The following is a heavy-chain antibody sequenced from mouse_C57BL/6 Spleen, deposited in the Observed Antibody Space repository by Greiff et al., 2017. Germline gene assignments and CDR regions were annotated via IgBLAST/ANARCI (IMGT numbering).Heavy chain of an antibody. CDR3: ANYYGSSSFDY. Sequence: EVQLQQSGPELVKPGASVKISCKASGYSFTGYYMNWVKQSPEKSLEWIGEINPSTGGTTYNQKFKAKATLTVDKSSSTAYMQLKSLTSEDSAVYYCANYYGSSSFDYWGQGTTLTVSS. CDR2: INPSTGGT. D-gene: IGHD1-1*01. J-gene: IGHJ2*01. CDR1: GYSFTGYY. V-gene: IGHV1-42*01.